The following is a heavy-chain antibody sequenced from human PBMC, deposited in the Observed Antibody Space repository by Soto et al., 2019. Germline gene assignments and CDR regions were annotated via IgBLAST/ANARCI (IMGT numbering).Heavy chain of an antibody. D-gene: IGHD1-1*01. CDR2: IYYSGST. CDR1: GYSISSGYY. V-gene: IGHV4-61*01. Sequence: SETLSLTCAVSGYSISSGYYWSWIRQPPGKGLEWIGYIYYSGSTNYNPSLKSRVTISVDTSKNQFSLKLSSVTAADTAVYYCARGWRYFDYWGQGTLVTVSS. CDR3: ARGWRYFDY. J-gene: IGHJ4*02.